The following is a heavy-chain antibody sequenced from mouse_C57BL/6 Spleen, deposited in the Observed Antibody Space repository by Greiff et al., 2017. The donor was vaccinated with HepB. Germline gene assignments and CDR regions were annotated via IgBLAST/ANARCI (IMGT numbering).Heavy chain of an antibody. CDR3: TRVDWYFDV. Sequence: VQLKQSGAELVRPGASVKLSCTASGFNIKDDYMHWVKQRPEQGLEWIGWIDPENGDTEYASKFQGKATITADTSSNTAYLQLSSLTSEDTAVYYCTRVDWYFDVWGTGTTVTVSS. J-gene: IGHJ1*03. V-gene: IGHV14-4*01. CDR1: GFNIKDDY. CDR2: IDPENGDT.